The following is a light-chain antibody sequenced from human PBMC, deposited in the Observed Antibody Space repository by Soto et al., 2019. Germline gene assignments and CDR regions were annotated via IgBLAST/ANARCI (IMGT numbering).Light chain of an antibody. V-gene: IGLV2-14*01. Sequence: QSVLTQPASVSGSPGQSITISCTGTSSDVGGYNYVSWYQQHPGKAPKLLIHDVSNRPSGVSNRFSGSKSGNTASLTISGLQVEDEADYYCSSYTSSSTVVFGGGTKLTVL. CDR2: DVS. J-gene: IGLJ2*01. CDR3: SSYTSSSTVV. CDR1: SSDVGGYNY.